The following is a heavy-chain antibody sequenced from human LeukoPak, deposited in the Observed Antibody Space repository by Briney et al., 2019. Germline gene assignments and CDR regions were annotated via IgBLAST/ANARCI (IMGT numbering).Heavy chain of an antibody. CDR2: ISAYNGNT. Sequence: ASVKVSCKASGYTFTSYGISWVRQAPGQGLEWMGWISAYNGNTNYAQKLQGRVTMTTDTSTSTAYMELRSLRSDDTAVYYWASGYAPDYYYYGMDVWGQGTTVTVSS. D-gene: IGHD2-2*01. J-gene: IGHJ6*02. CDR3: ASGYAPDYYYYGMDV. CDR1: GYTFTSYG. V-gene: IGHV1-18*01.